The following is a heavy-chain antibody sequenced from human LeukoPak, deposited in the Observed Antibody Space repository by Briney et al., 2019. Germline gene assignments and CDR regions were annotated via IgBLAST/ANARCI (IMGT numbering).Heavy chain of an antibody. CDR3: AKPHSRYSSGWYANWFDA. D-gene: IGHD6-19*01. Sequence: GGSLRLSCAASGFTFNRYGMHWVRQAPGKGLEWVSAISGSGGSTYYADSVKGRFTISRDNSKNTLYLQMHSLRAEDTAVYYCAKPHSRYSSGWYANWFDAWGQGTLVTVSS. CDR1: GFTFNRYG. V-gene: IGHV3-23*01. J-gene: IGHJ5*02. CDR2: ISGSGGST.